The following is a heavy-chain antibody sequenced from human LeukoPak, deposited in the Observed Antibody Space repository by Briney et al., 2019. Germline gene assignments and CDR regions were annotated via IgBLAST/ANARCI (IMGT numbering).Heavy chain of an antibody. CDR1: GFTFSSYS. CDR2: ISSSSSYI. D-gene: IGHD6-25*01. Sequence: GGSLRLSCAASGFTFSSYSMNWVRQAPGKGLEWVSSISSSSSYIYYADSVKGRFTISRDNAKNSLYLQMNSLRAEDTAVYYCARDSSAGWAFDIWGQGTMVTVSS. CDR3: ARDSSAGWAFDI. V-gene: IGHV3-21*01. J-gene: IGHJ3*02.